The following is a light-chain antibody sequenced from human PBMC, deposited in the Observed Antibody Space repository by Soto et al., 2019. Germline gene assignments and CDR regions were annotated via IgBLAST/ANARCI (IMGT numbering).Light chain of an antibody. Sequence: QSVLTQPPSASETPGQRVTISCSGSISNIGGNTVNWYQQLPGTAPKLLMYTNNQRPSGVPDRFSGSKSGTSASLAISGLQSEDEAHYYCGAWDDSLNGVVFGGGTKLTVL. J-gene: IGLJ2*01. V-gene: IGLV1-44*01. CDR1: ISNIGGNT. CDR3: GAWDDSLNGVV. CDR2: TNN.